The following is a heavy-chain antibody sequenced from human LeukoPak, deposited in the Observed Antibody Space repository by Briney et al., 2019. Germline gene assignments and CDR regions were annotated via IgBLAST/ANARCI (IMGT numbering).Heavy chain of an antibody. CDR1: GFTLSSYA. CDR3: AKEWRGGSFDY. V-gene: IGHV3-23*01. CDR2: ISGNAGST. D-gene: IGHD3-16*01. J-gene: IGHJ4*02. Sequence: GGSLRLSCAASGFTLSSYAMSWVRQAPGKGLEWVSLISGNAGSTHYADSVKGRFTISRDITKNTLYLQMNSLRAEDTAVYYCAKEWRGGSFDYWGQGTLVTVSS.